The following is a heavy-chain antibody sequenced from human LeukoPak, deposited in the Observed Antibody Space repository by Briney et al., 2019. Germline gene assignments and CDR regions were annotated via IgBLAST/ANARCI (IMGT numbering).Heavy chain of an antibody. Sequence: GGSLRLSCAASGFTFSSYEMNWVRQAPGKGLEWVSYISSSGSTMYYADSVEGRFTISRDNAKNSLYLQMNSLRAEDTAVYYCARVVDIPGWGQGTLVTVSS. J-gene: IGHJ4*02. D-gene: IGHD5-12*01. CDR3: ARVVDIPG. CDR2: ISSSGSTM. V-gene: IGHV3-48*03. CDR1: GFTFSSYE.